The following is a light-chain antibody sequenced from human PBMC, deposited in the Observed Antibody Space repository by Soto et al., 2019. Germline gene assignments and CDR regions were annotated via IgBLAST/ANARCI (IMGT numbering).Light chain of an antibody. CDR3: QQYKSYTWT. CDR1: QSVITC. Sequence: DIQVTQSPSTLSASVGDSATIPXRASQSVITCLAWYQQKPGXAPKXXXDDXSSLERGGPSRLSGSGSGTEFTLTISSLQPDYFATYYCQQYKSYTWTFGQGTKVDIK. J-gene: IGKJ1*01. CDR2: DXS. V-gene: IGKV1-5*01.